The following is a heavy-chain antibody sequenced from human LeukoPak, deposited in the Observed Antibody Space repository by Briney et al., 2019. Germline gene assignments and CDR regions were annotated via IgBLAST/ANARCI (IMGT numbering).Heavy chain of an antibody. CDR1: GYTFTSYY. D-gene: IGHD2-2*02. Sequence: GASVKVSCKASGYTFTSYYMHWVRQAPGQGLEWMGIINPSGGSTSYAQKFQGRVTMTRDTSTSTVYMELSSLRSEDTAVYYCARDVSSSTSCYTHSNYFDYWGQGTLVTVSS. V-gene: IGHV1-46*01. CDR3: ARDVSSSTSCYTHSNYFDY. J-gene: IGHJ4*02. CDR2: INPSGGST.